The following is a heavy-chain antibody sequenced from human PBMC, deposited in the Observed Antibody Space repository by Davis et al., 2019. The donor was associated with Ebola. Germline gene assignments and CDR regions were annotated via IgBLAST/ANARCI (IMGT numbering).Heavy chain of an antibody. J-gene: IGHJ4*02. CDR2: IDTDGSAT. CDR3: AKSRSGWFVIPEF. D-gene: IGHD6-19*01. CDR1: EFSFSNYW. V-gene: IGHV3-74*01. Sequence: GESLKISCVGSEFSFSNYWMHWVRQAPGKGLVWVSHIDTDGSATSYADSVKGRFTISRDNSKNTVYLQMNSLRAEDTAVYYCAKSRSGWFVIPEFWGQGTQVTVSS.